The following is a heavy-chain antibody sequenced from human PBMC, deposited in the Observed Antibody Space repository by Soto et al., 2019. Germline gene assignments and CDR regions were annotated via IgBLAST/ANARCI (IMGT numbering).Heavy chain of an antibody. Sequence: QVQLVQSGAEVKKPGSSVKVSCKASGGTFSSYAISWVRQAPGQGLEWMGGIIPIFGTANYAQKFQGRVTITADKSTSNAYMELSSLRPEDKAVYYCARDRPRYCSSTSCYRSGMDVLGQGTTVTVSS. CDR2: IIPIFGTA. CDR3: ARDRPRYCSSTSCYRSGMDV. CDR1: GGTFSSYA. D-gene: IGHD2-2*01. V-gene: IGHV1-69*06. J-gene: IGHJ6*01.